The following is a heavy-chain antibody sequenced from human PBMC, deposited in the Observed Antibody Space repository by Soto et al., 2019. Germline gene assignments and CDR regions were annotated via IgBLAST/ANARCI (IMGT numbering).Heavy chain of an antibody. J-gene: IGHJ6*03. D-gene: IGHD6-13*01. CDR2: ISWNSGSI. V-gene: IGHV3-9*01. CDR3: AKDFRRRGYYYFHMDV. CDR1: GFTFDDYA. Sequence: TGGSLRLSCAASGFTFDDYAMHWVRQAPGKGLEWVSGISWNSGSIGYADTVKGRFTISRDNAKNSLYLQINSLRVEDTFLYYCAKDFRRRGYYYFHMDVWGKGITVTVSS.